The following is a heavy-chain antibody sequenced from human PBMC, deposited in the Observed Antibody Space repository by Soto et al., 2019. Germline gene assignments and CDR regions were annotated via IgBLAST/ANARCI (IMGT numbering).Heavy chain of an antibody. D-gene: IGHD3-22*01. Sequence: GASVKVSCKASGFTFTSSAVQWVRQARGQRLEWIGWIVVGSGNTNYAQKFQERVTITRDMSTSTAYMELSSLRSEDTAVYYCAALNVVMAVVNTGQYYYGMDVWGQGTTVTVSS. CDR1: GFTFTSSA. CDR2: IVVGSGNT. V-gene: IGHV1-58*01. J-gene: IGHJ6*02. CDR3: AALNVVMAVVNTGQYYYGMDV.